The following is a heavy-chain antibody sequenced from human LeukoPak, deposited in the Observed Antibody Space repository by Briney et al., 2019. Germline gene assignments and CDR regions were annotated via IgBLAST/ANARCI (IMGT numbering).Heavy chain of an antibody. CDR3: ARGGGRGYIAAAGTLHN. D-gene: IGHD6-13*01. J-gene: IGHJ4*02. CDR1: GGSFSGYY. Sequence: SETLSLTCAVYGGSFSGYYWSWIRQPPGKGLEWIGEINHSGSTNYNPSLKSRVTISVDTSKNQFSLKLSSVTAADTAVYYCARGGGRGYIAAAGTLHNWGQGTLVTVSS. CDR2: INHSGST. V-gene: IGHV4-34*01.